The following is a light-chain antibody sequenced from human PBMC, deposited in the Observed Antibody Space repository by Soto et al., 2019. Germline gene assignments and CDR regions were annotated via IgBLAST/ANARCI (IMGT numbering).Light chain of an antibody. V-gene: IGKV1-39*01. Sequence: DMQMTQSPSSLPASVGDRVTITCRASQSISSYLNWYQQKPGKAPQFLIYAASSLQSGVPSRFSGSGSGTDFTLTISSLQPEDFATYYCQQSYSTPYTFGQGTKLEIK. J-gene: IGKJ2*01. CDR3: QQSYSTPYT. CDR2: AAS. CDR1: QSISSY.